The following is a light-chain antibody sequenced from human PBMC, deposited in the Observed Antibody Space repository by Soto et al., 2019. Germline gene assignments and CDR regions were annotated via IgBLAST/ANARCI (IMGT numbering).Light chain of an antibody. CDR3: TSYTCSSTYV. Sequence: QSVLTHPASVSGSPGQSITISCTGTSGDVGGYNYVSWYQQHPGKAPKLMIYDVSNRPSGVSNRFSGSKSGNTASLTISGLQAEDEAHYYCTSYTCSSTYVFGTGTKVTVL. CDR1: SGDVGGYNY. CDR2: DVS. V-gene: IGLV2-14*01. J-gene: IGLJ1*01.